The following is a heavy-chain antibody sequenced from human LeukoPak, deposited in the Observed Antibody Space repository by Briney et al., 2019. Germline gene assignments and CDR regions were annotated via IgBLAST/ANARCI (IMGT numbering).Heavy chain of an antibody. CDR1: GFSLSNYG. CDR2: ILYDGNTK. D-gene: IGHD1-14*01. Sequence: GGSLRLSCAASGFSLSNYGMHWVRQAPGKGLEWVAAILYDGNTKHCADSVKGRFTISRDISKNTFYMQMNSLTAEDTAVYYCARDHRPEIQYYYMDVWGKGTTVAVSS. CDR3: ARDHRPEIQYYYMDV. V-gene: IGHV3-33*01. J-gene: IGHJ6*03.